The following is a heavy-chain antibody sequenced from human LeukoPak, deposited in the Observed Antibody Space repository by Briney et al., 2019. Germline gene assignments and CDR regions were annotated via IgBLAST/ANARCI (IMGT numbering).Heavy chain of an antibody. V-gene: IGHV3-74*01. CDR3: ARGFEYGDYPFLGYYYMDV. CDR2: INSDGSST. D-gene: IGHD4-17*01. CDR1: GFTFSSYW. Sequence: PGGSLRLSCAASGFTFSSYWMHWVRQAPGKGLVWVPRINSDGSSTSYADSVKGRFTISRDNAKNTLYLQMNSLRAEDTAVYYCARGFEYGDYPFLGYYYMDVWGKGTTVTVSS. J-gene: IGHJ6*03.